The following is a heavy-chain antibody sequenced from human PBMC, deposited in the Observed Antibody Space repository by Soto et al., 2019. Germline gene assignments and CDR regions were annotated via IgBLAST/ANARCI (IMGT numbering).Heavy chain of an antibody. Sequence: SETLSLTCTVSGDSISSSTYYWGWIRQPPGKGLEWIGYIYYSGSTNYNPSLKSRVTISVDTSKNQFSLKLSSVTAADTAVYYCARGIAVAGTPLDYWGQGTLVTVSS. D-gene: IGHD6-19*01. CDR1: GDSISSSTYY. V-gene: IGHV4-61*05. J-gene: IGHJ4*02. CDR3: ARGIAVAGTPLDY. CDR2: IYYSGST.